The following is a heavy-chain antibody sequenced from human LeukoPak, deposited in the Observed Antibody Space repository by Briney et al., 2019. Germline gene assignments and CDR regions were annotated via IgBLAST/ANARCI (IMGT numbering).Heavy chain of an antibody. CDR1: GYSFTSYW. CDR3: ASSSSGGYEWIWFDP. Sequence: GESLKISCKGSGYSFTSYWIGWVRQMPGKGLEWMGIIYPGDSDTRYSPSFQGQVTISADKSISTAYLQWSSLKASDTAMYYCASSSSGGYEWIWFDPWGQGTLVTVSS. J-gene: IGHJ5*02. CDR2: IYPGDSDT. V-gene: IGHV5-51*01. D-gene: IGHD1-26*01.